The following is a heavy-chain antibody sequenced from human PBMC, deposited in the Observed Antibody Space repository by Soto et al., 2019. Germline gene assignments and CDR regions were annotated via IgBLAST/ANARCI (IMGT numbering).Heavy chain of an antibody. Sequence: GESLKISCKASGYTFTNYWIGWVRQMSGKGLEWMGIIYPGDSHTTYSPSFQGQVTISADKSISTAYLQWSTLKASDTAIYYCARQGGRKGASDYWGQGTQVTVSS. J-gene: IGHJ4*02. CDR3: ARQGGRKGASDY. CDR2: IYPGDSHT. CDR1: GYTFTNYW. D-gene: IGHD3-16*01. V-gene: IGHV5-51*01.